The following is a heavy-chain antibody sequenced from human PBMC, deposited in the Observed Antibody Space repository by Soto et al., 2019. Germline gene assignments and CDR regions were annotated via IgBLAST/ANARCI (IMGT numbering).Heavy chain of an antibody. CDR3: ARVPGP. V-gene: IGHV4-30-2*01. Sequence: QLQLQESGSGLVKPSQPLSLTCAVSGGSTSSGGYSWSWIRQPTGKGLEWIAYIYHSGSTYYNPSPKRRATIPVDRFKNQFSLKLSSVTAADTAVYYCARVPGPWGQGTLATVSS. CDR1: GGSTSSGGYS. J-gene: IGHJ5*02. CDR2: IYHSGST.